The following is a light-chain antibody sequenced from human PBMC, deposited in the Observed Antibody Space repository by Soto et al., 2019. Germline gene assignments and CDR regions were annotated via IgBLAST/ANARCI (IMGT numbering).Light chain of an antibody. CDR1: SSDIGAYNY. V-gene: IGLV2-14*01. CDR2: GVT. CDR3: FSHRSGDSHV. Sequence: QSVLTQPASVSGSPGQSITISCTGTSSDIGAYNYVSWYQQYPGKATKLMIYGVTNRPSGVSNRFSGSKTGNTASLTISGLQAEDEADYYCFSHRSGDSHVFGTWTQLTVL. J-gene: IGLJ1*01.